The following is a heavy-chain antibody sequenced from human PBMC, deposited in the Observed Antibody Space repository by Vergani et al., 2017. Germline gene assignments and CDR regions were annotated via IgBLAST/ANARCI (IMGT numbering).Heavy chain of an antibody. CDR3: AKDEGFSNWFDP. CDR1: GFTFSSYA. J-gene: IGHJ5*02. CDR2: ISGSGGST. V-gene: IGHV3-23*01. Sequence: EVQLLESGGGLVQPGGSLRLSCAASGFTFSSYAMSWVRQAPGKGLEWVSAISGSGGSTYYADSVKGRFTISRDNSKNTLDLQMNSLRAEDTAVYYCAKDEGFSNWFDPWGQGTLVTVSS.